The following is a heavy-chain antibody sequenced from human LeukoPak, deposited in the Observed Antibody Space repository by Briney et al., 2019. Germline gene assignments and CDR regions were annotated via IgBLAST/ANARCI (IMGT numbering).Heavy chain of an antibody. D-gene: IGHD2-21*02. J-gene: IGHJ4*02. CDR3: ARGKDPASAYCGGDCPSGFDY. CDR1: GGSFSGYY. CDR2: INHSGST. V-gene: IGHV4-34*01. Sequence: SETLSLTCAVYGGSFSGYYWSWIRQPPGKGLEWIGEINHSGSTNYNPSLKSRVTISVDTSKNQFSLKLSSVTAADTAVYYCARGKDPASAYCGGDCPSGFDYWGQGTLFTVSS.